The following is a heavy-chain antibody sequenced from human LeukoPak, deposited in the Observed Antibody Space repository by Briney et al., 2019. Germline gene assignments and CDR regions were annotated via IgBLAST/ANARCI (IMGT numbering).Heavy chain of an antibody. Sequence: QTGGSLRLSCAASGFTFSSYAMSWVRQAPGKGLEWVSAISGSGGSTYYADSVKGRFTISRDNSKNTLYLQMNSLRAEDTAVYYCAKGGYSYGYYFDYWGQGTLVTVSS. CDR2: ISGSGGST. J-gene: IGHJ4*02. CDR1: GFTFSSYA. CDR3: AKGGYSYGYYFDY. V-gene: IGHV3-23*01. D-gene: IGHD5-18*01.